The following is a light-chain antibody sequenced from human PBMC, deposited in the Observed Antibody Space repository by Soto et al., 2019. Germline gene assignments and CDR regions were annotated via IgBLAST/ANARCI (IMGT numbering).Light chain of an antibody. J-gene: IGKJ3*01. CDR3: HHRSNWPPTET. CDR1: QSISGF. V-gene: IGKV3-11*01. CDR2: DAS. Sequence: EIVLTQSPASLSLSPGESASLSCRASQSISGFLAWYQQKPGQAPSLLIYDASYRATGIPARFSGSGSGTDFTLTISNLEPEDFAVYYCHHRSNWPPTETFGPGTKVDLK.